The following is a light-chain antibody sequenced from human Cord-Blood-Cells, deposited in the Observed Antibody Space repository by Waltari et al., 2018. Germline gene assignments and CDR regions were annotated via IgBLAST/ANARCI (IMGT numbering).Light chain of an antibody. V-gene: IGKV3-20*01. CDR3: QQYGSSPYT. Sequence: EIVLTQSPGTLSLSPGDRATLSCRASQSVSSSYLAWYQQKPGQAPRLLIYGASSRATGIPDRFSGSGSGTDCTLTISRLEPEDFAVYYCQQYGSSPYTFGQGTKLEIK. CDR2: GAS. CDR1: QSVSSSY. J-gene: IGKJ2*01.